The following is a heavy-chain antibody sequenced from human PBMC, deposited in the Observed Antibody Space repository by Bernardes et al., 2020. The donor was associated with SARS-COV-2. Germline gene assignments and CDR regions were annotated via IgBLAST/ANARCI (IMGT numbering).Heavy chain of an antibody. CDR3: ARGAVVPAAMSPWFDP. Sequence: ASVKVSCKSSGYTFTGYYMHWVRQAPGQGLEWMGWINPNSGGTNYAQKFQGWVTMTRDTSISTAYMELSRLRSDDTAVYYCARGAVVPAAMSPWFDPGGQGTLVTVSS. CDR2: INPNSGGT. D-gene: IGHD2-2*01. J-gene: IGHJ5*02. V-gene: IGHV1-2*04. CDR1: GYTFTGYY.